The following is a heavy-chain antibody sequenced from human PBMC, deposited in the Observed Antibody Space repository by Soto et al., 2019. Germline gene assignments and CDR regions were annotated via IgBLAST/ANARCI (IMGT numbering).Heavy chain of an antibody. CDR2: ISYSGST. CDR3: ARALEWLLYLDY. D-gene: IGHD3-3*01. Sequence: SETLSLTCTLSGGSISSDSYYWGWIRQSPEKGLEWIASISYSGSTYYNPTLKNRLIISVDTSKNQFSLKLSSVTAADTAVYYCARALEWLLYLDYWGQGTLVTVSS. V-gene: IGHV4-39*01. J-gene: IGHJ4*02. CDR1: GGSISSDSYY.